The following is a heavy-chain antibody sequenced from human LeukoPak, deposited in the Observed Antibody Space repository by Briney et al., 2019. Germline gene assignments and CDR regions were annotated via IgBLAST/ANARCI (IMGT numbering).Heavy chain of an antibody. Sequence: SETLSLTCTVSGGSISSYYWSWIRQPAGKGLEWIGRIYTSGSTNYNPSLKSRVTMSVDTSKNRFSLKLSSVTAADTAVYYCARGRYYDSSGYYKYYYYGMDVWGQGTTVTVSS. J-gene: IGHJ6*02. CDR1: GGSISSYY. D-gene: IGHD3-22*01. CDR3: ARGRYYDSSGYYKYYYYGMDV. CDR2: IYTSGST. V-gene: IGHV4-4*07.